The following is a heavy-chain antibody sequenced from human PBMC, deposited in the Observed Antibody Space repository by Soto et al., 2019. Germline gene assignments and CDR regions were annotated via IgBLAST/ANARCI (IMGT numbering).Heavy chain of an antibody. Sequence: QVQLVQSGTEVKKPEASVKVSCKASGYTFTNYGITWVRQVPGQGLEWVGWIVTYNGNTNSAQKLQGRVTMTTDTSTSTAYMELRSLRSDDTAVYYCARGPQSTGWRGKWFDSWGQGTLVTVSS. CDR3: ARGPQSTGWRGKWFDS. D-gene: IGHD6-19*01. CDR1: GYTFTNYG. J-gene: IGHJ5*01. V-gene: IGHV1-18*01. CDR2: IVTYNGNT.